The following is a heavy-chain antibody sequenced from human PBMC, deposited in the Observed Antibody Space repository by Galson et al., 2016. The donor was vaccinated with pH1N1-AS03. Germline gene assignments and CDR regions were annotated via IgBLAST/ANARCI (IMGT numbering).Heavy chain of an antibody. Sequence: ETLSLTCAVYGGSFNNYYWNWIRQSPGKGLEWVGEINHSGSTDYNPSLKSRVTISVDPSKNQISLNLNSVTAADTAVYYCARGSYSSGWYRGRNAFDIWGQGTMVSVSS. J-gene: IGHJ3*02. V-gene: IGHV4-34*01. D-gene: IGHD6-19*01. CDR2: INHSGST. CDR3: ARGSYSSGWYRGRNAFDI. CDR1: GGSFNNYY.